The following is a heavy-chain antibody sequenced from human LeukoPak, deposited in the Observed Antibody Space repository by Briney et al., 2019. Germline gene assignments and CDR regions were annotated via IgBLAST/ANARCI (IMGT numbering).Heavy chain of an antibody. CDR3: ARDGLYCTNGVCSSDI. CDR1: GYTFTRHY. J-gene: IGHJ3*02. CDR2: INPSSGGT. Sequence: GASVKVSCKASGYTFTRHYMNWVRQAPGQGLEWRGKINPSSGGTGYAQKFQGRVTMTRDTSTSTVYMELTSLRSADTAVYYCARDGLYCTNGVCSSDIWGQGTLVTVSS. D-gene: IGHD2-8*01. V-gene: IGHV1-46*01.